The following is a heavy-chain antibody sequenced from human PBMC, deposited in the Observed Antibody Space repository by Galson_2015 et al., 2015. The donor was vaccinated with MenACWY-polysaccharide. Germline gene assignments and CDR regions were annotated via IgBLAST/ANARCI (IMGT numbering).Heavy chain of an antibody. Sequence: QSGAEVKKPGASVKVSCKASGYTFTSYGISWVRQAPGQGLEWMGWISAYNGNTNYAQKLQGRVTMTTDTSTSTAYMELRSLRSDDTAVYYCARGFLGGYDFWSGYYSNYGMDVWGQGTTVTVSS. CDR1: GYTFTSYG. V-gene: IGHV1-18*01. J-gene: IGHJ6*02. CDR3: ARGFLGGYDFWSGYYSNYGMDV. CDR2: ISAYNGNT. D-gene: IGHD3-3*01.